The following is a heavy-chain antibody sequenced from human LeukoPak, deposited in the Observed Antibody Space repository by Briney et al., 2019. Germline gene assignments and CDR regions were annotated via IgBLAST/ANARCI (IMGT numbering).Heavy chain of an antibody. Sequence: GGSLRLSCAASGFTFSNYNMNWVRQAPGKGLEWVSSISNSSSYIYYADSVKGRFTISRDNAKKSLYLQMNRLRAENTAVYYCARVISHCGGDCNYFDYWGQGTLVTVSS. CDR2: ISNSSSYI. J-gene: IGHJ4*02. CDR1: GFTFSNYN. D-gene: IGHD2-21*01. CDR3: ARVISHCGGDCNYFDY. V-gene: IGHV3-21*01.